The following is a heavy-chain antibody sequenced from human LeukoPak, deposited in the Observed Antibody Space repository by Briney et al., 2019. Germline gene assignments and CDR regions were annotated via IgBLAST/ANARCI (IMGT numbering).Heavy chain of an antibody. J-gene: IGHJ4*02. CDR1: GDSISPYY. Sequence: SETLSLTCTVSGDSISPYYWSWIRQPPGKGLEWIGYIYYTGSGSTSNNPSLKSRVTISVDTSKNQFSLKLSSVTAADTAVYYCARGLFDYWGQGTLVTVSS. CDR3: ARGLFDY. CDR2: IYYTGSGST. V-gene: IGHV4-59*12.